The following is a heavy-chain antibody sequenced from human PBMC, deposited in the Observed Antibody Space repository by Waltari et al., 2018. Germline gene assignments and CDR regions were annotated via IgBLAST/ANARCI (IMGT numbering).Heavy chain of an antibody. Sequence: QVQLAESGGGVVQPGRSLRLSCAASGFTFRNFGMHWVRQAPGKGLEWVALVWFDGSQQYYADSVRGRFTISRDNSKRVLYLDMGSLRADDTAIYYCAKDAFGNTYLDYWGQGTLVTVSS. CDR1: GFTFRNFG. D-gene: IGHD3-10*01. J-gene: IGHJ4*02. CDR2: VWFDGSQQ. CDR3: AKDAFGNTYLDY. V-gene: IGHV3-33*06.